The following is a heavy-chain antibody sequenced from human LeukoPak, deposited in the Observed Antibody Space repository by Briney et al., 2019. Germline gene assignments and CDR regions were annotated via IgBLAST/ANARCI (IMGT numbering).Heavy chain of an antibody. CDR1: GYTFTSYG. CDR3: ARDAMITFGGVIASPFDY. J-gene: IGHJ4*02. Sequence: ASVKVSCKASGYTFTSYGISWVRQAPGQGLEWMGWISAYNGNTNYAQKPQGRVTMTTDTSTSTAYMELRSLRSDDTAVYYCARDAMITFGGVIASPFDYWGQGTLVTVSS. CDR2: ISAYNGNT. D-gene: IGHD3-16*02. V-gene: IGHV1-18*01.